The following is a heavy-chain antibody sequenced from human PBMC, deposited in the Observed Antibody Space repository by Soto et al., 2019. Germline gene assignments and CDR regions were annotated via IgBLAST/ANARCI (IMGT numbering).Heavy chain of an antibody. D-gene: IGHD2-21*02. Sequence: SETLSLTCTVSGDSIGGVGYWSWIRQFPGRGLEWIGCISSSGRTYYNPALNNRISLSLDTSQNQFSLKLLSVTAADTAIYYCARSGVTGIVIPSHWFDPWGQGTLVTVSS. CDR3: ARSGVTGIVIPSHWFDP. CDR1: GDSIGGVGY. CDR2: ISSSGRT. V-gene: IGHV4-31*03. J-gene: IGHJ5*02.